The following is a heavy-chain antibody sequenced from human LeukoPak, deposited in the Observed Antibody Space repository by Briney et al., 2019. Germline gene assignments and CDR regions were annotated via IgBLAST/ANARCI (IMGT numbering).Heavy chain of an antibody. CDR2: ISSSSSYI. D-gene: IGHD2-2*02. CDR1: GFTFSSYS. CDR3: AYCSSTSCYNSAYSY. V-gene: IGHV3-21*01. J-gene: IGHJ4*02. Sequence: GGSLRLSCAASGFTFSSYSMTWVRQAPGKGLEWVSSISSSSSYIYYADSVKGRFTISRDNAKNSLYLQMNSLRAEDTAVYYCAYCSSTSCYNSAYSYWGQGTLVTVSS.